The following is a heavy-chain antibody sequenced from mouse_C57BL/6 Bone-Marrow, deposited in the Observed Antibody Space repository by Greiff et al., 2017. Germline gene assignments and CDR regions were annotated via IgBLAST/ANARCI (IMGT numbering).Heavy chain of an antibody. Sequence: VKLQQSGAELARPGASVKLSCKASGYTFTSYGISWVKQSTGQGLEWIGEIYPRSGNTYYNEKFKGKATLTADKSSSPAYMGLRSRTSEDSAVCFCARSGADWGQGTLVTVAA. V-gene: IGHV1-81*01. CDR3: ARSGAD. J-gene: IGHJ3*01. CDR1: GYTFTSYG. CDR2: IYPRSGNT. D-gene: IGHD3-1*01.